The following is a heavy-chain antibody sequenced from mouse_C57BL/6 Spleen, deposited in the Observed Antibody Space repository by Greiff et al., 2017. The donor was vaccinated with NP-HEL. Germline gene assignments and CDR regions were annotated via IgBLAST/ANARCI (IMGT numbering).Heavy chain of an antibody. D-gene: IGHD1-1*01. J-gene: IGHJ3*01. CDR3: ARWGTTVVGGTWFAY. Sequence: VQLQQSGPELVKPGASVKISCKASGYSFTGYYMNWVKQSPEKSLEWIGEINPSTGGTTYNQKFKAKATLTVDKSSSTAYMQLKSLTSEDSAVYYCARWGTTVVGGTWFAYWGQGTLVTVSA. CDR2: INPSTGGT. V-gene: IGHV1-42*01. CDR1: GYSFTGYY.